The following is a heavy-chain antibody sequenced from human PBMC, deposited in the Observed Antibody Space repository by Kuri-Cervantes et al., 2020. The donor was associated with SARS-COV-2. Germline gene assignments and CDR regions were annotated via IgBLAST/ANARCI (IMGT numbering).Heavy chain of an antibody. D-gene: IGHD1-7*01. V-gene: IGHV4-59*12. J-gene: IGHJ3*02. Sequence: SETLSLTCTVSGDSISSYYWSWIRQPPGKGLEWIGYIYYSGSTNYNPSLKSRVTISVDTPKNQFSLKLSSVTAADTAVYYCARGMELYIPRAFDIWGQGTMVTVSS. CDR2: IYYSGST. CDR1: GDSISSYY. CDR3: ARGMELYIPRAFDI.